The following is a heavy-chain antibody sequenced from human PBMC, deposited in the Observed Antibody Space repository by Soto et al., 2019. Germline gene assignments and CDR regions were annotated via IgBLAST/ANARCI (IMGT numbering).Heavy chain of an antibody. CDR2: ISGSGDSA. V-gene: IGHV3-23*01. J-gene: IGHJ6*02. Sequence: EVQLLESGGGLVQPGGSLRLSCAASGFTFSSYAMTWVRQAPGKGLEWVSSISGSGDSAYYADSVKGRFTISRDNSKNTLYLQMSSLRAEDTAVYYCAKEGCFGYYYGLDVWGQGTTVTVSS. CDR3: AKEGCFGYYYGLDV. D-gene: IGHD3-16*01. CDR1: GFTFSSYA.